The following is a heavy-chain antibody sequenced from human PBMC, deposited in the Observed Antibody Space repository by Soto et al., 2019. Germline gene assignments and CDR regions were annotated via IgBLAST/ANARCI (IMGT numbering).Heavy chain of an antibody. Sequence: ASVKVSCKASGYTFTSHYTHWVRQAPGQGVEWMGVINPSGGSTSSDEKSQDSVTMTRDTSTSTVYMELSSLRSEDTAVYYCARGGPYSSSYYYYNYVMDVWGQGTMVTVSS. CDR3: ARGGPYSSSYYYYNYVMDV. J-gene: IGHJ6*01. CDR2: INPSGGST. D-gene: IGHD6-6*01. CDR1: GYTFTSHY. V-gene: IGHV1-46*01.